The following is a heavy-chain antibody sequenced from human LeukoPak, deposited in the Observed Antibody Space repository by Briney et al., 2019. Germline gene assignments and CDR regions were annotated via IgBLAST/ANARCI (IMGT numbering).Heavy chain of an antibody. CDR2: ISGSGGST. D-gene: IGHD5-18*01. CDR1: GFTFSNYA. V-gene: IGHV3-23*01. CDR3: AKVRPTAMVTRGPFDY. Sequence: PGGSLRLSCVASGFTFSNYAMSWVRQAPGKGLEWVSAISGSGGSTYYADSVKGRFTISRDNSKNTLYLQMNSLRAEDTAVYYCAKVRPTAMVTRGPFDYWGQGTLVTVSS. J-gene: IGHJ4*02.